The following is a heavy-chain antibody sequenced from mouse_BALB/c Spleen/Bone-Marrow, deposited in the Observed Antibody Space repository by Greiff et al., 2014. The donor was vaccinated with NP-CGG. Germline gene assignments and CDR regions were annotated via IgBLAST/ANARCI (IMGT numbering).Heavy chain of an antibody. D-gene: IGHD4-1*01. J-gene: IGHJ2*02. Sequence: EVKLMESGGGLVQPGGSRKLSCAASGFTFSSFGMHWVRQAPERGLEWVAYISSGSSTIFYADTVKGRFTISRDNPKNTLFLQMTSLRSEDTAMYYCAREEYWDDFDYWGQGTSLTVSS. CDR2: ISSGSSTI. CDR3: AREEYWDDFDY. CDR1: GFTFSSFG. V-gene: IGHV5-17*02.